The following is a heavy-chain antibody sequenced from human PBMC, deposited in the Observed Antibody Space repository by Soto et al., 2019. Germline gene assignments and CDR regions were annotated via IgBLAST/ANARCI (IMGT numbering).Heavy chain of an antibody. CDR1: GLTFRNYG. V-gene: IGHV3-30*18. Sequence: SGGSLRLSCAASGLTFRNYGMHWVRQAPGKGLEWVAVISYDGSNENYADSVKGRFTISRDNSKNTLYMQMNSLRGEDTAVYYCAKNRGYCSGGSCRRYYYYYGMDVWGQGTTVTVSS. CDR2: ISYDGSNE. CDR3: AKNRGYCSGGSCRRYYYYYGMDV. J-gene: IGHJ6*02. D-gene: IGHD2-15*01.